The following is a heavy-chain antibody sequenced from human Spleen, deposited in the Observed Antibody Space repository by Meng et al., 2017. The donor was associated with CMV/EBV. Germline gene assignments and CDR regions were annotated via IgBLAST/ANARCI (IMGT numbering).Heavy chain of an antibody. CDR1: GGSFSGYY. J-gene: IGHJ5*02. D-gene: IGHD6-13*01. Sequence: SETLSLTCAVYGGSFSGYYWSWIRQPPGKGLEWIGEINHSGSTNYNPSLKSRVTISVDTSKNQFSLKLSSVTAADTAVYYCARSNSSWYGFDWFDPWGQGTLVTVSS. V-gene: IGHV4-34*01. CDR2: INHSGST. CDR3: ARSNSSWYGFDWFDP.